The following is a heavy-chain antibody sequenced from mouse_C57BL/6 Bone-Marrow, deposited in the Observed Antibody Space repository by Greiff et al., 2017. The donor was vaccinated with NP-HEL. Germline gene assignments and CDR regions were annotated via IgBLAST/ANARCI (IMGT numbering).Heavy chain of an antibody. CDR1: GYAFRSSW. Sequence: QVQLQQSGPELVKPGASVKISCKASGYAFRSSWMNWVKQRPGKGLEWIGRFYPGDGATNYNGKFKGKATLTADKSSSTAYMQLSSLTSEDSAVYFCARGGLRHAMDYWGQGTSVTVSS. CDR3: ARGGLRHAMDY. D-gene: IGHD2-2*01. V-gene: IGHV1-82*01. J-gene: IGHJ4*01. CDR2: FYPGDGAT.